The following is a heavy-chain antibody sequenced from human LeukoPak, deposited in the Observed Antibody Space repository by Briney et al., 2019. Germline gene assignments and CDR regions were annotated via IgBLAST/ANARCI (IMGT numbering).Heavy chain of an antibody. Sequence: PSETLSLTCAVSGGSIGSHYWSWIRQPPGKRLEWIGFIYYSGRTRYNPSLHSRVTISADTSKNHLSLKLTSVTAADTALYYCARLLDNDSSGDPDTFDMWGQGIMVTVSS. CDR2: IYYSGRT. CDR3: ARLLDNDSSGDPDTFDM. J-gene: IGHJ3*02. D-gene: IGHD3-22*01. CDR1: GGSIGSHY. V-gene: IGHV4-59*11.